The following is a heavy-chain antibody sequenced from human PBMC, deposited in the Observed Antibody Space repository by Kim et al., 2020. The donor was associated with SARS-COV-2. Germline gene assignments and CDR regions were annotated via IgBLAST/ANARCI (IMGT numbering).Heavy chain of an antibody. CDR3: AKQDYDTSGFSH. CDR1: GFTFSSYG. CDR2: ISYDGSKK. Sequence: GGSLRLSCAASGFTFSSYGMHWVRQAAGKGLEWVAVISYDGSKKYYADSMKGRFTISRDNSKNTLYLQMNSLRAEDTAVLYCAKQDYDTSGFSHWGQGTLVTVSS. J-gene: IGHJ4*02. V-gene: IGHV3-30*18. D-gene: IGHD3-22*01.